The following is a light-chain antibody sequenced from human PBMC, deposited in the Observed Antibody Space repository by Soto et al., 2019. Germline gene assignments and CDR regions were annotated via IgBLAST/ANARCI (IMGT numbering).Light chain of an antibody. Sequence: SYELTQPLSVSVALGQTARITCAGNDIGRKDVHWYQQKTGQAPVLVIYRDYNRLSGIPERFSAFNSGNTATLTINRAQDGDEADYYCQVRDSNTAVFGGGTKVTVL. V-gene: IGLV3-9*01. CDR1: DIGRKD. J-gene: IGLJ3*02. CDR3: QVRDSNTAV. CDR2: RDY.